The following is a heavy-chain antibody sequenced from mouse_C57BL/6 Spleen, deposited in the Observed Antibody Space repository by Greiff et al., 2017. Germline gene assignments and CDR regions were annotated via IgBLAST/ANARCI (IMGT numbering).Heavy chain of an antibody. D-gene: IGHD2-3*01. Sequence: DVKLQESGPGLVKPSQSLSLTCSVTGYSITSGYYWNWIRQFPGNKLEWMGYISYDGSNNYNPSLKNRISITRDTSKNQFFLKLNSVTTEDTATYYCASYDGYPYWYFDVWGTGTTVTVSS. CDR2: ISYDGSN. CDR1: GYSITSGYY. V-gene: IGHV3-6*01. CDR3: ASYDGYPYWYFDV. J-gene: IGHJ1*03.